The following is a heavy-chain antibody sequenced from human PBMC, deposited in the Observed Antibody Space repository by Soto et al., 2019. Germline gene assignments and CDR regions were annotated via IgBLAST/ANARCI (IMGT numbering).Heavy chain of an antibody. J-gene: IGHJ6*02. CDR1: GFTFSSYA. CDR3: VKDGYSTPVYYYYGMEV. Sequence: GGSLRLSCSASGFTFSSYAMHWVRQAPGKGLEYVSAISSNGGSTYYADSVKGRFTISRDNSKNTLYLQMRSLRAEDTAVYYCVKDGYSTPVYYYYGMEVWGPGTTVTVS. V-gene: IGHV3-64D*06. D-gene: IGHD4-4*01. CDR2: ISSNGGST.